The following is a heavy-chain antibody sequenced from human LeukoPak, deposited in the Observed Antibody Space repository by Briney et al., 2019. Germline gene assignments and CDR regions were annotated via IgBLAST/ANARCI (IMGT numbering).Heavy chain of an antibody. CDR3: AREYSSSGLAFDY. J-gene: IGHJ4*02. D-gene: IGHD6-19*01. CDR2: TYYRSKWYN. V-gene: IGHV6-1*01. Sequence: SQTLSLTCALSGDSVSSNSTAWNWIRQSPSRGLEWLGRTYYRSKWYNDYALSVKSRITINPDTSKNQFSLQLNSVTPGDTAVYYCAREYSSSGLAFDYWGQGTLVTVSS. CDR1: GDSVSSNSTA.